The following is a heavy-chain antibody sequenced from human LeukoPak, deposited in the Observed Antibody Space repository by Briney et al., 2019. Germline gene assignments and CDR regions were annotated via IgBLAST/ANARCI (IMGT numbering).Heavy chain of an antibody. V-gene: IGHV4-61*02. J-gene: IGHJ4*02. CDR1: GGSISGGSYY. Sequence: SETLSLTCTVSGGSISGGSYYWSCIRQPAGQGLVWIGRIYTSRSTNSNPSLKSRVTISVDTSKNPFNLKLSSVTAADTAVYYCARERDDFWSGYYPNDYWGQGTLVTVSS. CDR2: IYTSRST. D-gene: IGHD3-3*01. CDR3: ARERDDFWSGYYPNDY.